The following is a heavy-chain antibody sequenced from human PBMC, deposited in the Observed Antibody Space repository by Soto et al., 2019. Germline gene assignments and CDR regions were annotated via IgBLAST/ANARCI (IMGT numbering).Heavy chain of an antibody. D-gene: IGHD2-15*01. V-gene: IGHV3-23*01. J-gene: IGHJ4*02. CDR2: ISGSGGST. CDR3: AKDSGARYCSGGSCPKVAIYYFDY. CDR1: GFTFSSYA. Sequence: PGGPLRVSCAASGFTFSSYAMSWVRQAPGKGLEWVSAISGSGGSTYYADSVKGRFTISRDNSKNTLYLQMNSLRAEDTAVYYYAKDSGARYCSGGSCPKVAIYYFDYWGQGTLVTVSS.